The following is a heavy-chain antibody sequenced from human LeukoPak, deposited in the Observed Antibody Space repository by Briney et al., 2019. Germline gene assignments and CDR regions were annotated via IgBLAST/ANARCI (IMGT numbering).Heavy chain of an antibody. Sequence: ASVKVSCKASGYTFTSYGISWVRQAPGQGLEWMGWISAYNGNTNYAQKLQGRVTTTTDTSTSTAYMELRSLRSDDTAVYYCARDVAAAATYYYYGMDVWGQGTTVTVSS. CDR2: ISAYNGNT. CDR1: GYTFTSYG. D-gene: IGHD6-13*01. J-gene: IGHJ6*02. V-gene: IGHV1-18*01. CDR3: ARDVAAAATYYYYGMDV.